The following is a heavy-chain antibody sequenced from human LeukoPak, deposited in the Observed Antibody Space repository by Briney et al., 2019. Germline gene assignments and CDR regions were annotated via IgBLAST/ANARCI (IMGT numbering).Heavy chain of an antibody. CDR1: GFTFSSSA. J-gene: IGHJ5*02. V-gene: IGHV3-23*01. CDR3: AKDRQQLAS. CDR2: ISNNGGYT. Sequence: GGSLRLSCAASGFTFSSSAMSWVRQAPGKGLEWVSAISNNGGYTYYADSVHGRFTISRDNSKNTLYLQMNSLRAEDTAVYYCAKDRQQLASWGQGTLVTVSS. D-gene: IGHD6-13*01.